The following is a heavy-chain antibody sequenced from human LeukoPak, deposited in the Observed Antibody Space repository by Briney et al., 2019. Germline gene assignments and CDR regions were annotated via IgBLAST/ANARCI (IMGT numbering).Heavy chain of an antibody. V-gene: IGHV1-18*01. D-gene: IGHD3-9*01. CDR3: ARAYHHLFLTGYEFDP. CDR1: GYTFTSYG. Sequence: ASVKVSCKASGYTFTSYGISWVRQAPGQGLEWMGWISAYNGNTNYAQKLQGRVTMTTDTSTSTAYMELSSLRSEDTAVYYCARAYHHLFLTGYEFDPWGQGTLVTVSS. J-gene: IGHJ5*02. CDR2: ISAYNGNT.